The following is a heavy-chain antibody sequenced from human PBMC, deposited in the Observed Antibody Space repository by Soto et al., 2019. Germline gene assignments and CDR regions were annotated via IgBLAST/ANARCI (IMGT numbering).Heavy chain of an antibody. CDR2: FYYSGST. CDR3: ARGYSYGGGLFDY. D-gene: IGHD5-18*01. J-gene: IGHJ4*02. CDR1: GGSISSGGYY. Sequence: SETLSLTCTVSGGSISSGGYYWSWIRQHPGKGLEWIGYFYYSGSTYYNPSLKSRVTISVDTSKNQFSLKLSSVTAADTAVYYCARGYSYGGGLFDYWGQGTLVTVSS. V-gene: IGHV4-31*03.